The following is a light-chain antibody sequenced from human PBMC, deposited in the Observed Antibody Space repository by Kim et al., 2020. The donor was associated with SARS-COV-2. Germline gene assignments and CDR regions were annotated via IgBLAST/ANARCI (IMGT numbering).Light chain of an antibody. CDR1: QSILSSSNNRNY. V-gene: IGKV4-1*01. J-gene: IGKJ2*01. Sequence: IVMTQSPDSLAVSLGERATINCKSSQSILSSSNNRNYLAWYQQRPRQPPKLLIYWASARESGVPGRFSGSGSGTVFTLTISSLQAEDVAVYYCQQYYSTPPAFGQGTKLEI. CDR2: WAS. CDR3: QQYYSTPPA.